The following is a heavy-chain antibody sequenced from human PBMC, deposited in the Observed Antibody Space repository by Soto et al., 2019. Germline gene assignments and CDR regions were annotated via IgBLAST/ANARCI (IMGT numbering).Heavy chain of an antibody. Sequence: EVQLVESGGGLVQPGGSLRLSCAASGFTVSSNYMSWVRQAPGKGLEWVSVIYSGGTTYYADSVKGRFTISRDNSKNSLYLQMNSLRAADTAVYYCARNGDSSDYRGWFDPWGKGTLVTVSS. V-gene: IGHV3-66*01. CDR1: GFTVSSNY. CDR2: IYSGGTT. D-gene: IGHD3-22*01. CDR3: ARNGDSSDYRGWFDP. J-gene: IGHJ5*02.